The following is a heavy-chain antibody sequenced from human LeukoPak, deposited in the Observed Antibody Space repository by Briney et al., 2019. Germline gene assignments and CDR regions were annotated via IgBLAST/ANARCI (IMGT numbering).Heavy chain of an antibody. D-gene: IGHD3-10*01. J-gene: IGHJ4*02. CDR3: ARVAYGSGSYPY. Sequence: GGSLRLSCAASGFTVSSNYMSWVRQAPGKGLEWVAVIWYDGSNKYYADSVKGRFTISRDNSKNTLYLQMNSLRAEDTAVYYCARVAYGSGSYPYWGQGTLVTVSS. V-gene: IGHV3-33*08. CDR2: IWYDGSNK. CDR1: GFTVSSNY.